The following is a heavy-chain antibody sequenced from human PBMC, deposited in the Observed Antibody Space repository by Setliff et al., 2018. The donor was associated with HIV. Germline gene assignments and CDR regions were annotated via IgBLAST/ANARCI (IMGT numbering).Heavy chain of an antibody. J-gene: IGHJ5*02. V-gene: IGHV3-15*01. Sequence: LRLSCAASGLIFSDSWMTWVQAPGKGPEWVGRIKSKEDGGTVEYAAPVKGRFTISRDDSRDTVYLQMNSLKIEDTAVYYCTTRLSGSYIPNWFDPWGQGTLVTVSS. CDR3: TTRLSGSYIPNWFDP. CDR2: IKSKEDGGTV. D-gene: IGHD1-26*01. CDR1: GLIFSDSW.